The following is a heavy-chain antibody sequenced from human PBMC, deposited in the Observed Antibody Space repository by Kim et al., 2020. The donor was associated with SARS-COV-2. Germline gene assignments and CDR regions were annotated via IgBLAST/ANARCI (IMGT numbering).Heavy chain of an antibody. CDR3: ARGEVGQVVAAAGWFDP. CDR1: GGTFSSYA. V-gene: IGHV1-69*13. J-gene: IGHJ5*02. D-gene: IGHD2-15*01. Sequence: SVKVSCKASGGTFSSYAISWVRQAPGQGREWMGGIIPIFGTANYAQKFQGRVTITADESTSTAYMELSSLRSEDTAVYYCARGEVGQVVAAAGWFDPWGQGTLVTVSS. CDR2: IIPIFGTA.